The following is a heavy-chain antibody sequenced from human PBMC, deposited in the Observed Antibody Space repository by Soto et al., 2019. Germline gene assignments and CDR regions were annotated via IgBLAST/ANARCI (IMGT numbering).Heavy chain of an antibody. CDR2: IYHSGST. Sequence: PWETLSLTCAVSGGSISSGGYSWSWIRQSPGKGLEWIGYIYHSGSTYYNPSLKSRVTISVDRSKNQFSVKLSSVTAADTAVYYCARGVVVAAADYFDYWGQGTLVTVSS. V-gene: IGHV4-30-2*06. CDR1: GGSISSGGYS. D-gene: IGHD2-15*01. J-gene: IGHJ4*02. CDR3: ARGVVVAAADYFDY.